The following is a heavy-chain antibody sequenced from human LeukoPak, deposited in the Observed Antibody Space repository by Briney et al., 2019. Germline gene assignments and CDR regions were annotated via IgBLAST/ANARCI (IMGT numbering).Heavy chain of an antibody. CDR2: IYYSGST. V-gene: IGHV4-59*11. CDR1: GGSISSHY. J-gene: IGHJ5*02. CDR3: ARDMSGYSYGLPVDWFDP. D-gene: IGHD5-18*01. Sequence: SETLSLTCTVSGGSISSHYWSWIRQPPGKGLEWIGYIYYSGSTNYNPSLKSRVTISVDTSKNQFSLKLSSVTAADTAVYYCARDMSGYSYGLPVDWFDPWGQGTLVTVSS.